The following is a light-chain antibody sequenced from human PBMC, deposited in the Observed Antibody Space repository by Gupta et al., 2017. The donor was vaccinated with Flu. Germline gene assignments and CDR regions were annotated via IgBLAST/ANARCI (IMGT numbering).Light chain of an antibody. CDR3: GAWDDSLSGGV. V-gene: IGLV1-51*01. CDR2: DNN. J-gene: IGLJ3*02. CDR1: SFNIGNNS. Sequence: SVSTQLPVGSAPPGQKVTISCSGSSFNIGNNSVSWYQQLPGTAPKLLIYDNNNRPSGIPDRFSGSKSGTSATLGITGLQTGDEADYYCGAWDDSLSGGVFGRGTKLTVL.